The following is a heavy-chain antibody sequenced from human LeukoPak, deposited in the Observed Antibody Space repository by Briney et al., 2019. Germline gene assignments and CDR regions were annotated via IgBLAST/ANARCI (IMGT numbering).Heavy chain of an antibody. J-gene: IGHJ4*02. V-gene: IGHV4-61*05. CDR2: IYNSGST. CDR3: ASSIVSLYSGYDLVDY. D-gene: IGHD5-12*01. Sequence: SETLSLTCTVSGGSTSSSSYYWGWIRQPPGRGLEWIGYIYNSGSTNYNPSLKSRVTISVDTSKNQFSLKLTSVTAADTAVYYCASSIVSLYSGYDLVDYWGQGTLVTVSS. CDR1: GGSTSSSSYY.